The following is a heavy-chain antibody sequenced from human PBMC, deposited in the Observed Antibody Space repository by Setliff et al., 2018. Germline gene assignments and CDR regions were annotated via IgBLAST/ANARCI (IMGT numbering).Heavy chain of an antibody. CDR1: GYSISSGYY. V-gene: IGHV4-38-2*01. CDR2: IYHSGST. J-gene: IGHJ4*02. Sequence: SETLSLTCAVSGYSISSGYYWGWIRQPPGKGLEWIGRIYHSGSTYYNPSLKSRVTISVDTSKNQFSMKLSSVTAADTAVYYCARSTYGGAAAAYYFDYWGQGTLVTVSS. CDR3: ARSTYGGAAAAYYFDY. D-gene: IGHD6-13*01.